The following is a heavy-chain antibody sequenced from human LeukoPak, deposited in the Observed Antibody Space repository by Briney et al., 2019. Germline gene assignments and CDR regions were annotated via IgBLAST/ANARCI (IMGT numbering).Heavy chain of an antibody. Sequence: SETLSLTCTVSGDPITSSSYYWAWIRQPPGNGLEWIGSMFYTGTTYYNPALKSRVTISIDTSKNQFSLKLSSVAAADTAVYYCARKGFSSYFFPTSQYNWFDPWGHGTLVTVSS. V-gene: IGHV4-39*01. D-gene: IGHD3-22*01. CDR3: ARKGFSSYFFPTSQYNWFDP. J-gene: IGHJ5*02. CDR2: MFYTGTT. CDR1: GDPITSSSYY.